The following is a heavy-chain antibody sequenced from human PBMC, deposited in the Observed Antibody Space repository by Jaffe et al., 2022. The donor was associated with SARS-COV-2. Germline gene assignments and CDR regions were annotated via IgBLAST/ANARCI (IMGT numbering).Heavy chain of an antibody. CDR2: VSSGGSTK. V-gene: IGHV3-48*01. Sequence: EVQLVESGGGLVQPGGSLRLSCAASGFTFADHGMSWFRQAPGKGLEWVLHVSSGGSTKYYADSVKGRFTISRDNAKNSLFLQMNSLRAEDTAVYYCARRVGVSAGAAFDYWGQGTLVTVSS. CDR3: ARRVGVSAGAAFDY. D-gene: IGHD2-15*01. CDR1: GFTFADHG. J-gene: IGHJ4*02.